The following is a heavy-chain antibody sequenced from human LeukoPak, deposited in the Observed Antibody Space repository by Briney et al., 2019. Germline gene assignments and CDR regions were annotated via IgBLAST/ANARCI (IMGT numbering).Heavy chain of an antibody. CDR2: ISYDGGNT. J-gene: IGHJ4*02. V-gene: IGHV3-30-3*01. Sequence: GRSLRLSCAASGFTFSSNAIHWVRQAPGKGLEWVAEISYDGGNTYYADSVKGRFTISRDNSKNTLYLQMNSLRAEDTAVYYCARDPETYGSGSYCDYWGQGTLVTVSS. CDR1: GFTFSSNA. CDR3: ARDPETYGSGSYCDY. D-gene: IGHD3-10*01.